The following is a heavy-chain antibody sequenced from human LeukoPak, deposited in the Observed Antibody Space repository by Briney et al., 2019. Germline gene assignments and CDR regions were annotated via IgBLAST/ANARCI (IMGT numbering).Heavy chain of an antibody. CDR3: ARKGGGSSWYYWFDP. D-gene: IGHD6-13*01. J-gene: IGHJ5*02. V-gene: IGHV3-7*01. CDR2: IKQDGSEK. Sequence: GGSLRLSCAASGFTFSSYWMSWVRQAPGKGLEWVANIKQDGSEKYYADSVKGRFTISRDNAKNSLYLQMNSLRAEDTAVYYCARKGGGSSWYYWFDPWGQGTLVTVSS. CDR1: GFTFSSYW.